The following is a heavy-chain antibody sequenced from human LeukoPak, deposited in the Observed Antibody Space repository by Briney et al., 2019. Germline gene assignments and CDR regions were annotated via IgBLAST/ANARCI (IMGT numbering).Heavy chain of an antibody. V-gene: IGHV1-24*01. D-gene: IGHD3-22*01. CDR3: ATPSDYHDSSGYYYGSRAFDI. CDR2: FDPEDGET. Sequence: ASVKVSCKVSGYTLTELSMHWVRQAPGKGLEWMGGFDPEDGETIYAQKFQGRVTMTEDTSTDTAYMELSSLRSEDTAVYYCATPSDYHDSSGYYYGSRAFDIWGQGTMVTVSS. CDR1: GYTLTELS. J-gene: IGHJ3*02.